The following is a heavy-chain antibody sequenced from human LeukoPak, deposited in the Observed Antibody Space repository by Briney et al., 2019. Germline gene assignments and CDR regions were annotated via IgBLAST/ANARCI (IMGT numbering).Heavy chain of an antibody. Sequence: GESLKISCKGSGDSFTSYWIGWVRQMPGKGLEWMGIIYPGDSDTRYSPSFQGQVTISADKSISTAYLQWSSLKASDTAMYYCARMDCSGGSCYSDTLNYYYYGMDVWGQGTTVTVSS. CDR2: IYPGDSDT. V-gene: IGHV5-51*01. D-gene: IGHD2-15*01. J-gene: IGHJ6*02. CDR1: GDSFTSYW. CDR3: ARMDCSGGSCYSDTLNYYYYGMDV.